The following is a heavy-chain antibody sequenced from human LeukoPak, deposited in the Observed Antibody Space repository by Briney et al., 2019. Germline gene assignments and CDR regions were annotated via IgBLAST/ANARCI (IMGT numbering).Heavy chain of an antibody. CDR2: IIPIFGTA. V-gene: IGHV1-69*05. Sequence: ASVKVSCKASGRTFSSYAISWVRQAPGQRLEWMGRIIPIFGTANYAQKFQGRVTITTDESTSTAYMELSSLRSEDTAVYYCARPSVPYYYDSSGYSLTFDYWGQGTLVTVSS. CDR1: GRTFSSYA. J-gene: IGHJ4*02. D-gene: IGHD3-22*01. CDR3: ARPSVPYYYDSSGYSLTFDY.